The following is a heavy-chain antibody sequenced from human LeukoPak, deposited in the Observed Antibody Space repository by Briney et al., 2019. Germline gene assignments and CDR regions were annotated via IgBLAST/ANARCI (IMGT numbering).Heavy chain of an antibody. CDR2: IKQDGSEK. Sequence: GGSLRLSCAASGLTFSSYWMSWVRQAPGKGLEWVANIKQDGSEKYYADSVKGRFTISRDNSKNTLYLQMNSLRAEDTAVYYCAKIFCGGGCNWFDPWGQGTLVTVSS. D-gene: IGHD2-21*02. V-gene: IGHV3-7*01. CDR3: AKIFCGGGCNWFDP. CDR1: GLTFSSYW. J-gene: IGHJ5*02.